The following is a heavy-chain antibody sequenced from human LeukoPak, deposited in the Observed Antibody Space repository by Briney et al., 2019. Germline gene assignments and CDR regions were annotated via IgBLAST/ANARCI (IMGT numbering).Heavy chain of an antibody. J-gene: IGHJ6*03. V-gene: IGHV3-43*02. CDR1: KFNFA. D-gene: IGHD6-19*01. CDR2: ISGSGDAT. Sequence: GGSLRLSCAASKFNFAMSWVRQTADKRLEWVSAISGSGDATFYTDSVKGRFTISRDNSKNSLYLQMNSLRTEDTALYYCAKDIGTAVAGYYYYYYMDVWGKGTTVTVSS. CDR3: AKDIGTAVAGYYYYYYMDV.